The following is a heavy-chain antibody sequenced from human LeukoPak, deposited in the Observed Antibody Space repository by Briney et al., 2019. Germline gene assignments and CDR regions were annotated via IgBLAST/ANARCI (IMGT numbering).Heavy chain of an antibody. CDR1: GGTFSSYA. J-gene: IGHJ4*02. D-gene: IGHD3-9*01. CDR3: ARGDILTGYWEFNEKTPFDY. Sequence: ASVKVSCKASGGTFSSYAISWVRQAPGQGLEWMGIINPSGGSTSYAQKFQGRVTMTRDMSTSTVYMELSSLRSEDTAVYYCARGDILTGYWEFNEKTPFDYWGQGTLVTVSS. V-gene: IGHV1-46*01. CDR2: INPSGGST.